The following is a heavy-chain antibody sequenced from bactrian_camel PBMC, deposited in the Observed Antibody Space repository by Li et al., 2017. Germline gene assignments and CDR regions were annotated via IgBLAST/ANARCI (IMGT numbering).Heavy chain of an antibody. D-gene: IGHD3*01. CDR3: AARNRGDCYFVFIIPHFNY. V-gene: IGHV3S53*01. J-gene: IGHJ4*01. Sequence: HVQLVESGGGSVQAGGSLRLSCAASGYISRSTIGWFRQAPGKEREGVAQIDSDGRTTYRPSVKGRFTISKDHAKNTLYLQMNSLKPEDTAMYYCAARNRGDCYFVFIIPHFNYWGQGTQVTVS. CDR2: IDSDGRT. CDR1: GYISRST.